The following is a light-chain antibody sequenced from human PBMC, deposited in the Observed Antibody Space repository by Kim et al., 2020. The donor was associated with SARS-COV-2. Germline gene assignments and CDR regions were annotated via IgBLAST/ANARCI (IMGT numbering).Light chain of an antibody. CDR2: VAA. CDR1: HDVDVG. Sequence: PGEGATLTRRSSHDVDVGVAVYRQRRSQGPRLLILVAAIRASGIPDRFGGSGSGAEFTLTISGIEPEDFAIYYCHQHSKRRPAPAFGAGTKVDIK. CDR3: HQHSKRRPAPA. V-gene: IGKV3-11*01. J-gene: IGKJ4*01.